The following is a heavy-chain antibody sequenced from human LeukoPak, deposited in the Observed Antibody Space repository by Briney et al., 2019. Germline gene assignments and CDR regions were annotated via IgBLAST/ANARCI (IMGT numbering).Heavy chain of an antibody. CDR1: GGSMSGFY. J-gene: IGHJ4*02. CDR3: TRVQPSGTSDY. D-gene: IGHD3-10*01. V-gene: IGHV4-59*01. CDR2: IHYGGTT. Sequence: KPSETLSLTCTFSGGSMSGFYWSWIRQPPGKGLEWIGYIHYGGTTSYNPSLKSRLTISADTSKNQFSLRLSSVTAEDTAVYYCTRVQPSGTSDYWGQGTLVTVSS.